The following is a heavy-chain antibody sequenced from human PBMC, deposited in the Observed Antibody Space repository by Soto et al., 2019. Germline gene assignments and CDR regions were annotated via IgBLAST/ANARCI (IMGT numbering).Heavy chain of an antibody. CDR3: ARLFTIFRVFDY. Sequence: QVQLQESGPGLVKPSETLSLTCTVSGGSISSYYWSWIRQPRGKGLEWIGYIYYSGSTNYNPSLKSRVTISVDTSKNQFSLKLSSVTAADTAVYYCARLFTIFRVFDYWGQGTLVTVSS. CDR1: GGSISSYY. D-gene: IGHD3-3*01. V-gene: IGHV4-59*08. CDR2: IYYSGST. J-gene: IGHJ4*02.